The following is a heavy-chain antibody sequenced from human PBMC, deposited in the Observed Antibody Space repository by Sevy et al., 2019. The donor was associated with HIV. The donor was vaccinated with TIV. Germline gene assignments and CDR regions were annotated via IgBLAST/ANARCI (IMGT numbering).Heavy chain of an antibody. V-gene: IGHV3-48*02. Sequence: GSLRLSCAASGFTFSSSIINWVRQAPGKGLEWVSSISGTGSTIYYADSVKGRFTISRDNAKNSLYLQIRSLRDEDTAGYYCARSDYGDYVGWFDPWGQGTLVTVSS. D-gene: IGHD4-17*01. CDR2: ISGTGSTI. CDR1: GFTFSSSI. CDR3: ARSDYGDYVGWFDP. J-gene: IGHJ5*02.